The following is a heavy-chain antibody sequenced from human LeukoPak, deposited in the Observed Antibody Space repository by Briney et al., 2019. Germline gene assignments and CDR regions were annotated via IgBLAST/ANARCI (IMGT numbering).Heavy chain of an antibody. CDR2: ISTTSTYT. CDR3: ARDWYCSSSICYTDRNWFYP. CDR1: GFTFSDYY. Sequence: KPGGSLRLSCAASGFTFSDYYMSYIRQAPGKGLEWVSYISTTSTYTDYADSVRGRFTISRDNAKNLLYLQMNSLRPEDTAVYYCARDWYCSSSICYTDRNWFYPWGQGTLVTVSS. J-gene: IGHJ5*02. V-gene: IGHV3-11*05. D-gene: IGHD2-2*02.